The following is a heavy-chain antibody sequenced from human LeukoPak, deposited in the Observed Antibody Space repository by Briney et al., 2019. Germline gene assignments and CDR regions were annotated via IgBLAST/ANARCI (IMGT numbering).Heavy chain of an antibody. J-gene: IGHJ4*02. D-gene: IGHD3-10*01. Sequence: GASVKVSCKASGYTFTSYYMHWVRQAPGQGLEWMGWINPNSGGTNYAQKFRGRVTMTRDTSISTAYMDLSRLRSDDTAVYYCARRNVEYYYGSGSYSDFDYWGQGTLVTVSS. V-gene: IGHV1-2*02. CDR1: GYTFTSYY. CDR2: INPNSGGT. CDR3: ARRNVEYYYGSGSYSDFDY.